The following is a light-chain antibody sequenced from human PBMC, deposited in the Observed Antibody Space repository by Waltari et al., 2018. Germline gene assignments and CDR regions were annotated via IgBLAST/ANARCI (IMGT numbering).Light chain of an antibody. Sequence: IVMTQSPGLLAVSLGERAPIICKSSQSLLYLFDNQNYLALYQQIPGQPPKLLFYWASTRASGVPDRFSASGSGTDFTLTITDLQAEDVAVYYCQEYYTDSLTFGGGTKVEIK. CDR1: QSLLYLFDNQNY. J-gene: IGKJ4*01. V-gene: IGKV4-1*01. CDR3: QEYYTDSLT. CDR2: WAS.